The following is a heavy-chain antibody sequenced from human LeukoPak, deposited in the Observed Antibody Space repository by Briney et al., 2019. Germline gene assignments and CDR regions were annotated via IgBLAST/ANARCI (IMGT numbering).Heavy chain of an antibody. CDR3: AKDGSAYYDFWSGYSTGYYYYGMDV. D-gene: IGHD3-3*01. V-gene: IGHV3-30*18. CDR2: ISYDGSNK. CDR1: GFTFSSYG. J-gene: IGHJ6*02. Sequence: GGSLRLSRAASGFTFSSYGMHWVRQAPGKGLEWVAVISYDGSNKYYADSVKGRFTISRDNSKNTLYLQMNSLRAEDTAVYYCAKDGSAYYDFWSGYSTGYYYYGMDVWGQGTTVTVSS.